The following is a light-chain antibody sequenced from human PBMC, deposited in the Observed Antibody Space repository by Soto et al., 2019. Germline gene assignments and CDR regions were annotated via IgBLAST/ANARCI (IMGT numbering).Light chain of an antibody. J-gene: IGLJ2*01. CDR2: EVS. V-gene: IGLV2-14*01. Sequence: QSALTQPASVSGSPGQSITISCTGTSSDVGNYNYVSWYQQHPGKAPKLIIYEVSNRPSGVSNRFSGSKSGNTASLTISGLQAEDEADYYCSSYTSSSIPVVFGGGTKVTVL. CDR3: SSYTSSSIPVV. CDR1: SSDVGNYNY.